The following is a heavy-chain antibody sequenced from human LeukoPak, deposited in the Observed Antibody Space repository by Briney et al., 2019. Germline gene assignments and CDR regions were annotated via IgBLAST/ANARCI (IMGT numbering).Heavy chain of an antibody. CDR1: GYTFTSYD. CDR2: MNPNSGNT. J-gene: IGHJ3*02. D-gene: IGHD2-15*01. CDR3: ARDLGYCSGGSCYHRTPDAFDI. V-gene: IGHV1-8*01. Sequence: ASVKVSCKASGYTFTSYDINWVRQATGQGLEWMGWMNPNSGNTGYAQKFQGRVTMTRDTSISTAYMELSRLRSDDTAVYYCARDLGYCSGGSCYHRTPDAFDIWGQGTMVTVSS.